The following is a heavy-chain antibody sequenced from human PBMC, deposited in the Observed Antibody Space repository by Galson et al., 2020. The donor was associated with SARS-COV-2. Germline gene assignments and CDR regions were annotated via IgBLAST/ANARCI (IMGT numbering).Heavy chain of an antibody. Sequence: SETLSLTCTVSGYSVSTTNYWGWVRQPPGRGLEWIGSVYPSGTTYYNPSLKRRVTISVDTSKNQFSLRLDSVTAADTALYYCARQGVNMIVLVTVPGWYFDLRGRGTLVTVSS. D-gene: IGHD3-22*01. CDR2: VYPSGTT. J-gene: IGHJ2*01. V-gene: IGHV4-38-2*02. CDR3: ARQGVNMIVLVTVPGWYFDL. CDR1: GYSVSTTNY.